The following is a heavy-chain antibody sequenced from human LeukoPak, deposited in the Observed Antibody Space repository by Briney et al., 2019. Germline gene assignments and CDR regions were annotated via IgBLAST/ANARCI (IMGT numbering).Heavy chain of an antibody. D-gene: IGHD2-15*01. Sequence: ASVKVSCKASGYTFTSYGISWVRQAPGERLEWMGWISAYNGNTDYAQKLQGRVTMTTDTSTSTAYMELRSLRSDDTAVYYCARDRAHCSGGSCYSPNWFDPWGQGTLVTVSS. CDR1: GYTFTSYG. V-gene: IGHV1-18*01. J-gene: IGHJ5*02. CDR2: ISAYNGNT. CDR3: ARDRAHCSGGSCYSPNWFDP.